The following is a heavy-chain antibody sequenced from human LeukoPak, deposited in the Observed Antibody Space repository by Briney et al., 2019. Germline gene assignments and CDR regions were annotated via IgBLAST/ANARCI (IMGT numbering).Heavy chain of an antibody. CDR3: ARSDYCSSTSCYRGPFDY. D-gene: IGHD2-2*01. Sequence: PGGSLRLSCAASGFTFSSYWMNWVRQAPGKGLEWVAFIRYDGSNKYYADSVKGRFTISRDNSKNTLYLQMNSLRAEDTAVYYCARSDYCSSTSCYRGPFDYSGQGTLVTVSS. J-gene: IGHJ4*02. CDR1: GFTFSSYW. CDR2: IRYDGSNK. V-gene: IGHV3-30*02.